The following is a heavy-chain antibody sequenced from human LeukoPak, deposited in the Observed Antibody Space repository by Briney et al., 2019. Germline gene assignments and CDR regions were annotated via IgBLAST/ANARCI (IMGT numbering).Heavy chain of an antibody. CDR3: ARSFYGDYLEYFQH. J-gene: IGHJ1*01. CDR1: GGSFSGYY. CDR2: IYYSGST. V-gene: IGHV4-59*01. Sequence: SETLSLTCAVYGGSFSGYYWSWIRQPPGKGLEWIGYIYYSGSTNYNPSLKSRVTISVDTSKNQFSLKLSSVTAADTAVYYCARSFYGDYLEYFQHWGQGTLVTVSS. D-gene: IGHD4-17*01.